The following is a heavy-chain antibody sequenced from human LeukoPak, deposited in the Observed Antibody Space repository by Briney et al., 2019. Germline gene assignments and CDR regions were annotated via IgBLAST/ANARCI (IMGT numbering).Heavy chain of an antibody. D-gene: IGHD3-10*01. CDR1: GFTFSSYA. CDR2: ISGSGATT. V-gene: IGHV3-23*01. Sequence: GGSLRLSCAASGFTFSSYAMSWVRQAPGKGLEWVSAISGSGATTYYADSVKGRFTISRDKSNNTLYLPMNSLRAEDTGVYCCAKDYAYYYGSGIGGFYYWGQGTLVTGFS. J-gene: IGHJ4*02. CDR3: AKDYAYYYGSGIGGFYY.